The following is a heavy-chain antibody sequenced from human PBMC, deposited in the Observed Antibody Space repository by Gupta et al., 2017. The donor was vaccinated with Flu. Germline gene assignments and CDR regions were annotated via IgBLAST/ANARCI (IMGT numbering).Heavy chain of an antibody. D-gene: IGHD2-15*01. J-gene: IGHJ6*02. Sequence: WVRQAPGQGLEWMGGFIPMYGATNSAQKLQGRVTITADKSASTAYLELSSLRFEDTAVYYYATRARGDIEVLVAATYTMDVWGQGTSVTVSS. V-gene: IGHV1-69*06. CDR2: FIPMYGAT. CDR3: ATRARGDIEVLVAATYTMDV.